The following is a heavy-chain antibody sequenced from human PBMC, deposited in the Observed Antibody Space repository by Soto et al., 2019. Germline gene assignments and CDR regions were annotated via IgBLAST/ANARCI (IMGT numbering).Heavy chain of an antibody. Sequence: QVQLVQSGAEVKKPGSSVKVSCKASGGTFSNYPISWVRQAPGQGLEWMGGIIPIFGTVNYAQKYQGRVTITADESTSTAYMEPSRLRSEATAVSYWARGTQRWLRLWYFDLWGRGALVTVSS. CDR1: GGTFSNYP. J-gene: IGHJ2*01. D-gene: IGHD5-12*01. CDR2: IIPIFGTV. CDR3: ARGTQRWLRLWYFDL. V-gene: IGHV1-69*12.